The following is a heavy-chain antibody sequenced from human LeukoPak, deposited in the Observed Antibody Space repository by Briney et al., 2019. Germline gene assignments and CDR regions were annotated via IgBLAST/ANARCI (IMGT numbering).Heavy chain of an antibody. CDR3: ARDQRNGYNYGAFDI. CDR1: GFTFSSYW. J-gene: IGHJ3*02. D-gene: IGHD5-24*01. CDR2: IKQDGSEK. V-gene: IGHV3-7*01. Sequence: GGSLRLSCAASGFTFSSYWMSWVRQAPGKGLEWVANIKQDGSEKYYVDSVKGRFTISRDNAKNSLYLQMNSLRAEDTAVYYCARDQRNGYNYGAFDIWGQGTMVTVSS.